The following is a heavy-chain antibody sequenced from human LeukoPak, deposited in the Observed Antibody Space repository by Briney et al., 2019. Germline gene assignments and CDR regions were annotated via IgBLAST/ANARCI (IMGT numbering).Heavy chain of an antibody. Sequence: PGGSLRLSCAASGFTFSTYSMNWVRQAPGKGLEWVSSISSSSSYIYYADSVKGRFTISRDNAKNSLYLQMNSLRAEDTAVYYCARDGERGWIVGADGAFDIWGQGTMVTVSS. CDR2: ISSSSSYI. J-gene: IGHJ3*02. V-gene: IGHV3-21*01. CDR3: ARDGERGWIVGADGAFDI. D-gene: IGHD1-26*01. CDR1: GFTFSTYS.